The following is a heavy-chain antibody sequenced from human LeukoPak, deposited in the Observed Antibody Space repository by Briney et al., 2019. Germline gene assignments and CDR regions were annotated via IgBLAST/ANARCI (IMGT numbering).Heavy chain of an antibody. CDR1: GGSFSGYY. CDR3: ARAALGYCSGGSCRNDAFDI. CDR2: INHSGST. Sequence: PSETLSLTCAVYGGSFSGYYWSWIRQPPGKGLEWIGEINHSGSTNYNPSLKSRVTISVDTSKNQFSLKPSSVTAADTAVYYCARAALGYCSGGSCRNDAFDIWGQGTMVTVSS. D-gene: IGHD2-15*01. J-gene: IGHJ3*02. V-gene: IGHV4-34*01.